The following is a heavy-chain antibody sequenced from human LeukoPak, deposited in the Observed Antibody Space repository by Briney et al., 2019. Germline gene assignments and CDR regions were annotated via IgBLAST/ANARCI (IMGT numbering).Heavy chain of an antibody. D-gene: IGHD5-18*01. V-gene: IGHV3-23*01. CDR2: IFPSGGEI. CDR3: VTYRQVMLPFEA. Sequence: GGSLRLSCAASGFTFSTFAMLWVRQPRGKGLEWVSSIFPSGGEIHYADSVRGRFTISRDNSKSALSLQMNSLRAEDTAIYYCVTYRQVMLPFEAWGQGTLVTVSS. CDR1: GFTFSTFA. J-gene: IGHJ5*02.